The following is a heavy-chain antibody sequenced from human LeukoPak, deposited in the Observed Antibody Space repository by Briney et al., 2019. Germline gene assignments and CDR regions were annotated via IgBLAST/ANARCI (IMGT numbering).Heavy chain of an antibody. Sequence: GGSLRLSCAASGFTFDDYAMHWLRQAPGKGLEWVSGISWNSGSIGYADSVKGRFTISRDNAKNSLYLQMNSLRAEDTALYYCAKGRSSSWYDAFDIWGQGTMVTVSS. D-gene: IGHD6-13*01. CDR2: ISWNSGSI. CDR3: AKGRSSSWYDAFDI. J-gene: IGHJ3*02. V-gene: IGHV3-9*01. CDR1: GFTFDDYA.